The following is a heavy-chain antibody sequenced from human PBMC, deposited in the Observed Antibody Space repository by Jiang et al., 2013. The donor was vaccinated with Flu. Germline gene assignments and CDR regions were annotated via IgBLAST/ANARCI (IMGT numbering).Heavy chain of an antibody. CDR2: INAGNGNT. CDR1: GYTFTSYA. CDR3: ARDYGGFGASAGY. V-gene: IGHV1-3*01. D-gene: IGHD3-10*01. J-gene: IGHJ4*02. Sequence: GAEVKKPGASVKVSCKASGYTFTSYAMHWVRQAPGQRLEWMGWINAGNGNTKYSQKFQGRVTITRDTSASTAYMELSSLRSEDTAVYYCARDYGGFGASAGYWGQGTLVTVSS.